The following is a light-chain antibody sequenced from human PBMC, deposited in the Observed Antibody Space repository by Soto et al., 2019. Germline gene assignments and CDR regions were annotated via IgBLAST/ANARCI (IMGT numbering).Light chain of an antibody. V-gene: IGKV3-20*01. CDR2: VAS. CDR3: LQYGNSPGWT. J-gene: IGKJ1*01. CDR1: QSVHVSY. Sequence: ETVLTQSPGTLSLSPGERATLSCRASQSVHVSYLAWYQHKPGQTPRLLIYVASNRATGIPDRFSDSGSGTDFTLTIIRLEPEDFAVYYCLQYGNSPGWTFGQGTKVEIK.